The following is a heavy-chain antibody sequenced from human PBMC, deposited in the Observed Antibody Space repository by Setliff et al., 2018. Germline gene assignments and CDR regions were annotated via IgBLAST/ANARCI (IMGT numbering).Heavy chain of an antibody. J-gene: IGHJ4*02. CDR1: GGSLSGAS. CDR2: VFYSGAT. D-gene: IGHD4-17*01. Sequence: PSETLSLTCTVSGGSLSGASIVTWIRQPPGKGLEFIGYVFYSGATKYDPSLKSRVTMSVDTSKNQFSLKLRSVTAADTAMYYCARGRFQYVGDSYYFDYWGQGDLVTVSS. CDR3: ARGRFQYVGDSYYFDY. V-gene: IGHV4-61*08.